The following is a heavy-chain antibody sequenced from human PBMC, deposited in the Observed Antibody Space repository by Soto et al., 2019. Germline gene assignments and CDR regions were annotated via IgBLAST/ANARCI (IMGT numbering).Heavy chain of an antibody. J-gene: IGHJ4*02. CDR3: ARPPIAAAGTDYFDY. V-gene: IGHV1-3*01. CDR2: INAGNGNK. CDR1: GYTFTSYA. Sequence: GASVKVSCKASGYTFTSYAMHWVRQAPGQRLEWMGWINAGNGNKKYSQKFQGRVTITRDTSASTAYMELSSLRSEDTAVYYCARPPIAAAGTDYFDYWGQGTLVTVSS. D-gene: IGHD6-13*01.